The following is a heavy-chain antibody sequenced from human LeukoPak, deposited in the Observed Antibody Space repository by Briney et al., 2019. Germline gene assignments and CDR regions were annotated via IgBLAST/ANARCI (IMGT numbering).Heavy chain of an antibody. D-gene: IGHD4-23*01. J-gene: IGHJ6*03. CDR2: INQDGSAK. CDR3: ARDGDTVLTRGYYYYMDV. V-gene: IGHV3-7*01. CDR1: GFMFTSYW. Sequence: GGSLRLSCAASGFMFTSYWMSWVRQAPGKGLEWVANINQDGSAKYYVDSVKGRFTISRDNAKNSLYLQMNSLRAEDTALYYCARDGDTVLTRGYYYYMDVWGKGTTVTVSS.